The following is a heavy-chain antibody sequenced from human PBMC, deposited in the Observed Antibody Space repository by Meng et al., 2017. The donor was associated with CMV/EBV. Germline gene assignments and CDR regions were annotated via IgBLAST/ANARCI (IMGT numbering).Heavy chain of an antibody. D-gene: IGHD6-6*01. CDR3: ASRTSSIAARNYYYGMDV. CDR2: MNPNSGNT. J-gene: IGHJ6*02. Sequence: ASVKVSCKASGYTFTSYDINWVRQATGQGLEWKGWMNPNSGNTGYAQKFQGRVTMTRNTSISTAYMELSSLRSEDTAVYYCASRTSSIAARNYYYGMDVWGQGTTVTVSS. V-gene: IGHV1-8*01. CDR1: GYTFTSYD.